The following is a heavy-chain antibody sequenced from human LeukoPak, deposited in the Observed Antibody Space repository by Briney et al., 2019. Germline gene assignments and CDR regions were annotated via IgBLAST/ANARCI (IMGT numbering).Heavy chain of an antibody. V-gene: IGHV3-53*01. Sequence: QAGGSLTLSCAASGLSVSSHYMSWVPQAPGKGLEWVAVMHSVGSTDYADSVKGRFTISRNNSKNRVDRQVNSLRVEDTAVYYCASSRIFGNAMDVWGQGTTVTVSS. CDR3: ASSRIFGNAMDV. CDR2: MHSVGST. D-gene: IGHD3-3*01. CDR1: GLSVSSHY. J-gene: IGHJ6*02.